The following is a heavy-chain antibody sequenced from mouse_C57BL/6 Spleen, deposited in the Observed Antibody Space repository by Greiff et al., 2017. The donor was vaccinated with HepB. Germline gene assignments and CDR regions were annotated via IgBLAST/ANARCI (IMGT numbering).Heavy chain of an antibody. CDR3: RRLLRSYWYFDV. Sequence: QVQLQQSGAELVRPGASVTLSCKASGYTFTDYEMHWVKQTPVHGLEWIGAIDPDTGGTDYNQKFKGKAILTADKSSSTAYMELRRLTSEDSAVYYCRRLLRSYWYFDVWGTGTTVTVSS. V-gene: IGHV1-15*01. D-gene: IGHD1-1*01. CDR1: GYTFTDYE. J-gene: IGHJ1*03. CDR2: IDPDTGGT.